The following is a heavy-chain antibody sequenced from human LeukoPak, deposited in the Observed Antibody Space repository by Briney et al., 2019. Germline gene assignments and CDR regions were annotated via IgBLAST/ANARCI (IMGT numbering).Heavy chain of an antibody. V-gene: IGHV1-2*02. CDR1: GYTFTGYY. CDR3: ARSASIAVAGTVGY. CDR2: INPNSGGT. J-gene: IGHJ4*02. D-gene: IGHD6-19*01. Sequence: ASVKVSCKASGYTFTGYYMHWVRQAPGQGLEWMGWINPNSGGTNYAQKFQGRVTMTRDTSISTAYMELSRLRSDDTAVYYCARSASIAVAGTVGYWGQGTLVTVSS.